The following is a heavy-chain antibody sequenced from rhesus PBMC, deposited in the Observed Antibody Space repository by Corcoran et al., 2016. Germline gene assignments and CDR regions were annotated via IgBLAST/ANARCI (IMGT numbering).Heavy chain of an antibody. CDR3: ARQNSDGYYYKLLVYFDY. CDR2: IFGSVRSP. V-gene: IGHV4S7*01. CDR1: GGSISGGYG. D-gene: IGHD3-9*01. J-gene: IGHJ4*01. Sequence: QVQLQESGPGLVKPSETLSLTCAVSGGSISGGYGWSWMRQPPGKGSEWIGHIFGSVRSPSYHPPLKSRITSSRDTSKNQFTLKLRSVTAADTAVYYCARQNSDGYYYKLLVYFDYWGQGVLVTVSS.